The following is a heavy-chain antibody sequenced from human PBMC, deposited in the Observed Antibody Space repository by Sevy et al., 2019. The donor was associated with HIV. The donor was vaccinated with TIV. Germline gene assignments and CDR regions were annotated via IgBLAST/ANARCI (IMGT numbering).Heavy chain of an antibody. CDR3: ARSRGYGGINDAFDN. J-gene: IGHJ3*02. CDR2: ISYDGSNK. V-gene: IGHV3-30-3*01. Sequence: GGSLRLSCAASGFTFSSYAMHWVRQAPGKGLEWVAVISYDGSNKYYADSVKGRLTISRDNSKNTLYLQMNSLRAEDTAVYYCARSRGYGGINDAFDNWGQRTMVTVSS. CDR1: GFTFSSYA. D-gene: IGHD4-17*01.